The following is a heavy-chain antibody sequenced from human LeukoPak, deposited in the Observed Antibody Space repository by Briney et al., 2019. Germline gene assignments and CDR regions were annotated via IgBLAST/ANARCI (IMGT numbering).Heavy chain of an antibody. CDR3: ARLPLTTVYYFDY. Sequence: GESLKISCKGSGYSFTSYWIGWVRQMPGKGLEWMGIIHPGDSDTRYSPSFQGQVTISADKSISTAYLQWSSLKASDTAMYYCARLPLTTVYYFDYWGQGTLVTVSP. J-gene: IGHJ4*02. CDR2: IHPGDSDT. V-gene: IGHV5-51*01. D-gene: IGHD4-17*01. CDR1: GYSFTSYW.